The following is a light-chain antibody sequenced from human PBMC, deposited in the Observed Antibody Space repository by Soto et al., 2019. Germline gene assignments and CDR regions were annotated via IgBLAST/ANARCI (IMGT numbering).Light chain of an antibody. Sequence: QSVLTQPASVSGSPGHSITISCTGTSNDVGGYDYVSWYQQHPGKAPKLVIYEVSHRPSGISDRFSGSKYGNTASLTISGLQVEDEADYYCSSYATSSPYVFGPGTKVIVL. J-gene: IGLJ1*01. CDR2: EVS. V-gene: IGLV2-14*01. CDR1: SNDVGGYDY. CDR3: SSYATSSPYV.